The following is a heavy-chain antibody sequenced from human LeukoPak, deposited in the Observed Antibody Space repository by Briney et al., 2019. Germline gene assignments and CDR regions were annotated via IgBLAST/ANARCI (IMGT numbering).Heavy chain of an antibody. V-gene: IGHV3-30*02. D-gene: IGHD3-22*01. J-gene: IGHJ4*02. CDR2: IRYDGSSK. CDR3: AKDMDYDRSGYLDY. CDR1: GFTFSSYG. Sequence: GGSLRLSCAASGFTFSSYGMHWVRQAPGKGLEWVALIRYDGSSKYYANSVKGRFTISRDKSKNTLYLQMNSLRPEDTAVYYCAKDMDYDRSGYLDYWGQGTLVTVSS.